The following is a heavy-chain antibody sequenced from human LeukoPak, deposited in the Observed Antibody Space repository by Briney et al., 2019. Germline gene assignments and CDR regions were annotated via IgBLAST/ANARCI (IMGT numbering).Heavy chain of an antibody. D-gene: IGHD4-23*01. CDR2: IYYSGST. J-gene: IGHJ4*02. V-gene: IGHV4-59*01. CDR1: GGSISSYY. Sequence: SETLSLTCTVSGGSISSYYWSWIRQPPGKGLEWVGYIYYSGSTNYNPSLKSRVTISVDTSKNQFSLKLSSVTAADTAVYYCAREAEDGGNDYWGQGTLVTVSS. CDR3: AREAEDGGNDY.